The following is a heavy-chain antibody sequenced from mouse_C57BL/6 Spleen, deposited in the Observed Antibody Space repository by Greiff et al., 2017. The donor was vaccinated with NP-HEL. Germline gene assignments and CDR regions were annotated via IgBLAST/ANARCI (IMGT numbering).Heavy chain of an antibody. J-gene: IGHJ1*03. CDR3: ARPITTVVAPGYFDV. CDR2: INPSSGYT. Sequence: QVQLQQSGAELAKPGASVKLSCKASGYTFTSYWMHWVKQRPGQGLEWIGYINPSSGYTKYNQKFKDKATLTADTSSSTAYMQLSSLTYEDSAVYYCARPITTVVAPGYFDVWGTGTTVTVSS. CDR1: GYTFTSYW. V-gene: IGHV1-7*01. D-gene: IGHD1-1*01.